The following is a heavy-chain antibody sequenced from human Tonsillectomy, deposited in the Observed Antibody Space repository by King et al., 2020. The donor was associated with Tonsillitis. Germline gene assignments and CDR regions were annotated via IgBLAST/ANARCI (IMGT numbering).Heavy chain of an antibody. J-gene: IGHJ1*01. D-gene: IGHD3-10*01. V-gene: IGHV4-38-2*02. CDR1: GYSISSGYY. Sequence: QLQESGPGLVKPSETLSLTCTVSGYSISSGYYWGWIRQPPGRGLEWIGSMYHSGSAHYNPSLKSRVTISVDTSQNQFSLGLSFVTAADTAVYYCASCYGSGKYYQIEHWGQGVLVTVSS. CDR2: MYHSGSA. CDR3: ASCYGSGKYYQIEH.